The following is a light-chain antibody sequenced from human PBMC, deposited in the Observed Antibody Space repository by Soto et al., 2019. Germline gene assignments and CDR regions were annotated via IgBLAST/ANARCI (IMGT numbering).Light chain of an antibody. V-gene: IGLV1-40*01. CDR2: GNS. Sequence: QSLLTQPPSVSGAPGQRVTISCTGYNSNIGAGYDVHWYQQLPGTAPKLLIYGNSNRPSGVPDRFSASKSGTSASLAITGLQAEDEADYYCQSYDSSLSGGVFGGGTKLTVL. J-gene: IGLJ3*02. CDR3: QSYDSSLSGGV. CDR1: NSNIGAGYD.